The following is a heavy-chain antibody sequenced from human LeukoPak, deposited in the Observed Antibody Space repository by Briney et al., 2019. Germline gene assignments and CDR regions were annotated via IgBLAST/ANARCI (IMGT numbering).Heavy chain of an antibody. CDR3: AKTKDYYYDSSGYWPNWYFDL. CDR2: ISGDGGST. D-gene: IGHD3-22*01. Sequence: GRSLRLSCAASGFTFDDYAMHWVRQAPGKGLEWVSLISGDGGSTYYADSVKGRFTISRDNSKNSLYLQMNSLRTEDTALYYCAKTKDYYYDSSGYWPNWYFDLWGRGTLVTVSS. CDR1: GFTFDDYA. V-gene: IGHV3-43*02. J-gene: IGHJ2*01.